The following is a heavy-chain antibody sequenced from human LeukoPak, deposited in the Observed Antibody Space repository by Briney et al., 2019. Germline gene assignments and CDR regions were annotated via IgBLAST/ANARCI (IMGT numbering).Heavy chain of an antibody. Sequence: SVKVSCKASGGTFSSYAISWVRQAPGQGLEWMGGIIPIFGTANYAQKFQGRVTITADESTSTAYVELSSLRSEDTAVYYCAREPVDTAMVTGYNWFDPWGQGTLVTVSS. CDR2: IIPIFGTA. CDR1: GGTFSSYA. J-gene: IGHJ5*02. CDR3: AREPVDTAMVTGYNWFDP. V-gene: IGHV1-69*01. D-gene: IGHD5-18*01.